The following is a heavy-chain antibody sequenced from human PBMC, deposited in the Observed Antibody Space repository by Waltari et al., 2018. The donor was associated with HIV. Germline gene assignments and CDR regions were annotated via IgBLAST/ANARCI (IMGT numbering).Heavy chain of an antibody. Sequence: QVRLQQSGPGLMKTSQTLSPTCDLSRDSLSSNTAAWNWVRRSPSRGFEWLGKTYYRSEWRFDYAGSMKGRLSISVDIAMNQFSLHLTSLIPDDTATYYCVRDSYGFDIWGQGNPV. CDR1: RDSLSSNTAA. CDR3: VRDSYGFDI. CDR2: TYYRSEWRF. D-gene: IGHD3-16*01. V-gene: IGHV6-1*02. J-gene: IGHJ5*02.